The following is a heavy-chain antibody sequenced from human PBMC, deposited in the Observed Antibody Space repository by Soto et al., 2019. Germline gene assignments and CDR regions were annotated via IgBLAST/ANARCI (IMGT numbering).Heavy chain of an antibody. CDR3: ARTFDTITYYFDY. CDR1: EFSFSSYA. CDR2: ISFNGNSL. J-gene: IGHJ4*02. D-gene: IGHD3-9*01. Sequence: GGSLRLSCTASEFSFSSYAMHWIRQSPGKGLEWVAVISFNGNSLHYADSVKDRFTISRDNSKSTLYLQMNNMRTEDTAVYYCARTFDTITYYFDYWGQGTLVTRLL. V-gene: IGHV3-30-3*01.